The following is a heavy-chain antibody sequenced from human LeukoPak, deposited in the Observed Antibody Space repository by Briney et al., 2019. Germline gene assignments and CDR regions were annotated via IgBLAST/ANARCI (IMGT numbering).Heavy chain of an antibody. V-gene: IGHV4-59*01. D-gene: IGHD4-23*01. Sequence: SETLSLTCTVSGGSISNYYLIWIRQPPGKGLEWIGYIYYSGSTNYNPSLKSRVTISVDTSKTQLSLKLSSVTAADTAVYYCARMGNYGANSYYFDYWGQGTLVTVS. J-gene: IGHJ4*02. CDR2: IYYSGST. CDR3: ARMGNYGANSYYFDY. CDR1: GGSISNYY.